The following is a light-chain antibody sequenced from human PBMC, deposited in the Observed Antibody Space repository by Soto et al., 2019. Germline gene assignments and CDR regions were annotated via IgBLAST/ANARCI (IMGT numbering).Light chain of an antibody. CDR2: EVS. CDR3: RADTNINTRDGV. V-gene: IGLV2-14*01. Sequence: QSVLTQPASVSGSPGQSITISCTGTSSDVGGYNYVSWYQQHPGQTPKTMIYEVSNRPSGVSNRFSGSKSGDTASLTIEGLQDEDEDEYQCRADTNINTRDGVFGTRNKLTVL. J-gene: IGLJ1*01. CDR1: SSDVGGYNY.